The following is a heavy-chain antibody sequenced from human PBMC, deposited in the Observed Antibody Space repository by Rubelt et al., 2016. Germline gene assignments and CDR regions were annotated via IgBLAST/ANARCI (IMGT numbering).Heavy chain of an antibody. CDR3: ARDRLHSSSWMGGKDNNWFDP. CDR2: IIPIFGTA. Sequence: QVQLVQSGAEVKKPGSSVKVSCKASGGTFSSYAISWVRQAPGQGLEWMGGIIPIFGTANYEQKFQGRVPITADKSTSTAYMELSSLRSEDTAVYYCARDRLHSSSWMGGKDNNWFDPWGQGTLVTVSS. V-gene: IGHV1-69*06. J-gene: IGHJ5*02. D-gene: IGHD6-13*01. CDR1: GGTFSSYA.